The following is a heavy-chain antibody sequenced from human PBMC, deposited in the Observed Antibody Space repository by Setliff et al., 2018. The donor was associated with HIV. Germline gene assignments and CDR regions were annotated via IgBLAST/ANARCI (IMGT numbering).Heavy chain of an antibody. J-gene: IGHJ4*01. D-gene: IGHD3-9*01. CDR2: ICHTGST. CDR1: DGSFSDYY. V-gene: IGHV4-34*01. CDR3: ARGRHYYDILTGYYKEVEYFHY. Sequence: SETLSLTCAVYDGSFSDYYWTWIRQTPGKGLEWIGEICHTGSTNSNPSLTSRVTISVDTSKNQFSLRLTSVTAADTAVYYCARGRHYYDILTGYYKEVEYFHYWGQGTVVTVSS.